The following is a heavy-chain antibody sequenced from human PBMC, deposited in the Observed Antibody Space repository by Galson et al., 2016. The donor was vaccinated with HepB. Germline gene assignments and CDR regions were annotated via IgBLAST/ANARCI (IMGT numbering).Heavy chain of an antibody. CDR1: GASISSSDHF. J-gene: IGHJ4*02. CDR3: ARVVKGGAAHFGS. Sequence: ETLSLTCSVSGASISSSDHFWGWVRQPPGKALEWIGSIFYTGKILHNSSLKSRVTISIDPSKHHFSLRLSSVTAADTAVYYCARVVKGGAAHFGSWGQGTLVTVSS. V-gene: IGHV4-39*07. D-gene: IGHD1-26*01. CDR2: IFYTGKI.